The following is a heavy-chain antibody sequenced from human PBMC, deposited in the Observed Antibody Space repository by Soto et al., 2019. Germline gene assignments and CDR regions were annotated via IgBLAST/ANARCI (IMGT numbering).Heavy chain of an antibody. CDR3: ARAIPQYYYYGMDV. Sequence: LRLSCAASGFTFSSYAMHWVRQAPGKGLEWVAVISYDGSNKYYADSVKGRSTIPRDNSKNTLYLQMNSLRAEDTAVYYCARAIPQYYYYGMDVWGQGTTVTVSS. J-gene: IGHJ6*02. CDR2: ISYDGSNK. V-gene: IGHV3-30-3*01. CDR1: GFTFSSYA. D-gene: IGHD2-21*01.